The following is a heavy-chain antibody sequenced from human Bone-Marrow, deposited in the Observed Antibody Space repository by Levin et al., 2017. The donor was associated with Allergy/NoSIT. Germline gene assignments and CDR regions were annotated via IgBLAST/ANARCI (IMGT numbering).Heavy chain of an antibody. J-gene: IGHJ5*02. D-gene: IGHD3-3*01. Sequence: GESLKISCAASGFTFSSYEMNWVRQAPGKGLEWVSYISSSGSTIYYADSVKGRFTISRDNAKNSLYLQMNSLRAEDTAVYYCARERVTIFGVVPWFDPWGQGTLVTVSS. CDR1: GFTFSSYE. CDR3: ARERVTIFGVVPWFDP. V-gene: IGHV3-48*03. CDR2: ISSSGSTI.